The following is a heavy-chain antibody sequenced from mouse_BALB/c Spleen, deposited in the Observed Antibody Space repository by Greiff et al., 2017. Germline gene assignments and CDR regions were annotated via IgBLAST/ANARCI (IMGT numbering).Heavy chain of an antibody. CDR1: GFTFSSYA. CDR3: ARLYGNLFAY. Sequence: EVNVVESGGGLVKPGGSLKLSCAASGFTFSSYAMSWVRQSPEKRLEWVAEISSGGSYTYYPDTVTGRFTISRDNAKNTLYLEMSSLRSEDTAMYYCARLYGNLFAYWGQGTLVTVSA. V-gene: IGHV5-9-4*01. CDR2: ISSGGSYT. D-gene: IGHD2-1*01. J-gene: IGHJ3*01.